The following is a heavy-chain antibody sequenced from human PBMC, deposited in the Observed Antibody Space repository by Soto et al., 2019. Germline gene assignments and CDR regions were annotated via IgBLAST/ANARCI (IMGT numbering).Heavy chain of an antibody. Sequence: QVQLVQSGAEVKKPGSSVKVSCKASGGTFSNSAISWVRQAPGQGLEWMGGIIPMFGTSNHAQKFQGRVTITADESTSTAYMELNSLRSEDTAVYYCARVGREYSSPDYHCYGLDVCGQGTTVTVSS. J-gene: IGHJ6*02. D-gene: IGHD3-22*01. CDR2: IIPMFGTS. CDR3: ARVGREYSSPDYHCYGLDV. CDR1: GGTFSNSA. V-gene: IGHV1-69*01.